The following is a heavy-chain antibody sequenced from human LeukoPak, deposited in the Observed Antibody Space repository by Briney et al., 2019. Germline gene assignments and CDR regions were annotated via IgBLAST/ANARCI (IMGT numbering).Heavy chain of an antibody. Sequence: GGSLRLSCAASGFTFSSYEMNWVRQAPGKGLEWVSYISSSGSTIYYADPVKGRFTISRDNAKNSLYLQMNSLRAEDTAVYYCARGRWLVSDYWGQGTLVTVSS. CDR1: GFTFSSYE. V-gene: IGHV3-48*03. J-gene: IGHJ4*02. CDR3: ARGRWLVSDY. D-gene: IGHD6-19*01. CDR2: ISSSGSTI.